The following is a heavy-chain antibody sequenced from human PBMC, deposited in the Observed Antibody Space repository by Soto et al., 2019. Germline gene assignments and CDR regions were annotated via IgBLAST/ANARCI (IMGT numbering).Heavy chain of an antibody. CDR3: ARGGSGYNT. CDR1: GGSISSSSYY. D-gene: IGHD5-12*01. Sequence: SETLSLTCTVSGGSISSSSYYWGWIRQHPGMVLEWIGSIYYTGNTYYNPSLRSRLIISVDTSKNQFSLWLRSVTAADTAMYYCARGGSGYNTWGQGTLVTVSS. J-gene: IGHJ4*02. V-gene: IGHV4-39*07. CDR2: IYYTGNT.